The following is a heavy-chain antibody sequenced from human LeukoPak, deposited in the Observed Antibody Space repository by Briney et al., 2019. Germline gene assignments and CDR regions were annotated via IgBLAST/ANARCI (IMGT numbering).Heavy chain of an antibody. D-gene: IGHD3-9*01. CDR1: GFTFSSYA. Sequence: GGSLRLSCAASGFTFSSYAMSWVRQAPGKGLEWVSAISGSGGSTYYADSVKGRFTISRDDSKNTLYLQMNSLRAEDTAVYYCAKGLFSSSSYDILTGYLEPFDYWGQGTLVTVSS. V-gene: IGHV3-23*01. J-gene: IGHJ4*02. CDR3: AKGLFSSSSYDILTGYLEPFDY. CDR2: ISGSGGST.